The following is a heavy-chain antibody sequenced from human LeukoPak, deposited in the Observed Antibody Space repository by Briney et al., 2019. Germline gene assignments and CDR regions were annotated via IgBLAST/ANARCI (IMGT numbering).Heavy chain of an antibody. Sequence: GGSLRLSCAVSGFMFSDFTMTWVRQAPGKGPEWVSAIGGRGGSTYYADSVGGRFTISRDNSKDMLYLQMNSLKVGDTAVYYCVGATGFGYWGQGTLVTVSS. V-gene: IGHV3-23*01. CDR2: IGGRGGST. D-gene: IGHD1-26*01. CDR3: VGATGFGY. J-gene: IGHJ4*02. CDR1: GFMFSDFT.